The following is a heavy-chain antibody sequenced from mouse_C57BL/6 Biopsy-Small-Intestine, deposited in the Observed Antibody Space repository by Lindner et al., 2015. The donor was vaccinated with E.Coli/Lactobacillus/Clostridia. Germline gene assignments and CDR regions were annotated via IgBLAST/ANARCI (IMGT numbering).Heavy chain of an antibody. V-gene: IGHV1-34*02. Sequence: QLQESGPELVKPGASVKISCKASGYTFTDYNMDWVKQSHGKSLEWIGYIYPNNGGTGYNQKFKSKATLTVDKSSSTAYMELHSLTSEDSAVYYCARDYGDYLDYWGQGTTLTVSS. CDR3: ARDYGDYLDY. D-gene: IGHD1-1*02. J-gene: IGHJ2*01. CDR1: GYTFTDYN. CDR2: IYPNNGGT.